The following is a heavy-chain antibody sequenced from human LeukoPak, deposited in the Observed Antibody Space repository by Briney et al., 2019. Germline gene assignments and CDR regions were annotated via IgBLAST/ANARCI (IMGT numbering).Heavy chain of an antibody. CDR3: ARSLRGAAHHFDY. CDR1: GGSINSTNYY. V-gene: IGHV4-39*01. J-gene: IGHJ4*02. D-gene: IGHD2-15*01. Sequence: SETLSLTCTGSGGSINSTNYYWGWIRQPPGKGLEWIGSIYFTGNAYYNPSLKSRVTISADTSKNQFSLILSSVTAADTAVYYCARSLRGAAHHFDYWGQGTLVTVSS. CDR2: IYFTGNA.